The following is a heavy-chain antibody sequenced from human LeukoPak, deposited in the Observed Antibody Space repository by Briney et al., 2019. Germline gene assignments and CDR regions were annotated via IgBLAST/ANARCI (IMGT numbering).Heavy chain of an antibody. CDR1: GFTFDRYT. Sequence: GGSLRLSCATSGFTFDRYTIHWVRQAPGKGLEWVSLAGWAGGTTYYSDSVRGRFTISRDSGKNSVYLQMNSLTTDDTAFYFCAKELDTMFFDXWGXGALVTVSS. V-gene: IGHV3-43*01. CDR3: AKELDTMFFDX. CDR2: AGWAGGTT. D-gene: IGHD3-10*02. J-gene: IGHJ4*02.